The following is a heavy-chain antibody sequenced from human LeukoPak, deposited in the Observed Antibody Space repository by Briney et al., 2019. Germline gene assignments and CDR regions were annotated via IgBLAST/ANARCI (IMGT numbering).Heavy chain of an antibody. CDR3: ASGPGYFDY. J-gene: IGHJ4*02. CDR1: GGSISSNTHY. Sequence: SETLSLTCNVSGGSISSNTHYWGWIRQPPGKGLEWIASVHYTGSTYYNPSLKSRVTIAVDTSENQFSLKLSSVTAADTAVYYCASGPGYFDYWGQGTLVTVSS. D-gene: IGHD3-9*01. V-gene: IGHV4-39*07. CDR2: VHYTGST.